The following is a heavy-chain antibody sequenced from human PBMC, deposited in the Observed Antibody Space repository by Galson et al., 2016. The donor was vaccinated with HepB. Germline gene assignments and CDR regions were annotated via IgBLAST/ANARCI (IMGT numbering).Heavy chain of an antibody. D-gene: IGHD1-26*01. J-gene: IGHJ4*02. V-gene: IGHV3-33*01. CDR2: IWYDASNK. CDR1: GFTFSSYA. Sequence: SLRLSCAASGFTFSSYAMHWVRQAPGKGLEWVAVIWYDASNKYYADSVKGRFTISRDNSKNTVYLQMNSLRAEDTAVDYCARALIGASRLDYWGQGALVTVSS. CDR3: ARALIGASRLDY.